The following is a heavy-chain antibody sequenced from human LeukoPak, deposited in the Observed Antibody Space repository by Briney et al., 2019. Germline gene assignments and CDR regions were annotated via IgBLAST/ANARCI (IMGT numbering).Heavy chain of an antibody. V-gene: IGHV4-38-2*02. CDR3: ARMPGYSYYYMDV. CDR2: IYHSGST. CDR1: GYSISSGYY. Sequence: SETLSLTCTVSGYSISSGYYWGWIRQPPGKGLEWIGSIYHSGSTYYNPSLKSRVTISVDTSKNQFSLKLSSVTAADTAVYYCARMPGYSYYYMDVWGKGTTVTVSS. J-gene: IGHJ6*03. D-gene: IGHD5-18*01.